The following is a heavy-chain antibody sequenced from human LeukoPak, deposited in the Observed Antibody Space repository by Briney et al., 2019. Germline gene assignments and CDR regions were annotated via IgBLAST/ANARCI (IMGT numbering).Heavy chain of an antibody. D-gene: IGHD2-8*01. V-gene: IGHV4-39*01. J-gene: IGHJ4*02. Sequence: PSETLSLTCAVSGDSMSSSSYYWGWIRQPPGKGLEWIGNIYYSGSAHYNPSLKSRVTISVDMSKNQLSLRLSSVTTADTAEFYCARLNGVMDYFDYWGQGTLITVSS. CDR1: GDSMSSSSYY. CDR3: ARLNGVMDYFDY. CDR2: IYYSGSA.